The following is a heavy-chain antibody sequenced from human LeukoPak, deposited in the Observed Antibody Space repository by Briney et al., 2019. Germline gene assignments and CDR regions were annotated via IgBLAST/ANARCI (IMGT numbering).Heavy chain of an antibody. D-gene: IGHD3-10*01. Sequence: PSETLSLTCAVYGESFSDCYWNWIRQSPGKGLEWIGKINHSGSTNYNPSLKSRLTISVDTSKNQFSLNLSSVTAADTAVYYCASTPAYYYGSGIYAFDIWGQGTMVTVSS. J-gene: IGHJ3*02. CDR2: INHSGST. CDR1: GESFSDCY. V-gene: IGHV4-34*01. CDR3: ASTPAYYYGSGIYAFDI.